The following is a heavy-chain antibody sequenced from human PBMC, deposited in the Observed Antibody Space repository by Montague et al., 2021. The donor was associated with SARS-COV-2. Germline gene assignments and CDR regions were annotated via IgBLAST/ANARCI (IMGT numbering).Heavy chain of an antibody. D-gene: IGHD6-13*01. J-gene: IGHJ4*02. Sequence: SETLSLTCSVSGVSISTSGYYWGWVRQSPGKGLEWIGSVHYSGGTNYNPSLESRVTIYVDTSKNMFSLRLRSVTAADTAVYYCARWISSWWAVGHWGQGILVTVSS. CDR3: ARWISSWWAVGH. V-gene: IGHV4-39*01. CDR2: VHYSGGT. CDR1: GVSISTSGYY.